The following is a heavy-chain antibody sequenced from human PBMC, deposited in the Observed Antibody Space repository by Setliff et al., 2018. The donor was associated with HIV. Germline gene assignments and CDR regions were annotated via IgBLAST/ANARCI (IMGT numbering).Heavy chain of an antibody. CDR3: ARRQQLVRLFWFDP. CDR1: GGSITGYY. D-gene: IGHD6-13*01. CDR2: IYYSGNT. V-gene: IGHV4-59*08. Sequence: SETLSLTCTVSGGSITGYYWSWIRQPPGKGLEWIGWIYYSGNTRDNPSLKSRVTISLDTSKNQFSLKLSSVTAADTAVYYCARRQQLVRLFWFDPWGQGTLVTVSS. J-gene: IGHJ5*02.